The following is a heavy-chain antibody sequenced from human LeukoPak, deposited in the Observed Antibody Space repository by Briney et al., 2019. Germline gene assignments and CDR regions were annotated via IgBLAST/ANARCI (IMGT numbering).Heavy chain of an antibody. Sequence: PGGSLRLSCAASGFTFSDYYMSWIRQAPGKGLEWVSYISSSGSTIYYADSVKGRFTISRDNAKNSLYLQMNSLRAEDTAVYYCASYRVLLWFGESTDYWGQGTLVTVSS. V-gene: IGHV3-11*04. D-gene: IGHD3-10*01. CDR1: GFTFSDYY. CDR2: ISSSGSTI. J-gene: IGHJ4*02. CDR3: ASYRVLLWFGESTDY.